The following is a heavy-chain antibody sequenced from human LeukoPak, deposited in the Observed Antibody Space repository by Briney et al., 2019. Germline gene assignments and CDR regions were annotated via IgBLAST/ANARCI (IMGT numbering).Heavy chain of an antibody. Sequence: ASVKVSCKASGYTLTNYALNWVRQAPGQGLEWMGWINTNTGNPTYAQGFTGRFVFSLDTSVNAAYLQISSLKAEDTAIYYCARVQGYCSTTSCYPHYWGQGTLVTVSS. D-gene: IGHD2-2*01. J-gene: IGHJ4*02. V-gene: IGHV7-4-1*02. CDR2: INTNTGNP. CDR1: GYTLTNYA. CDR3: ARVQGYCSTTSCYPHY.